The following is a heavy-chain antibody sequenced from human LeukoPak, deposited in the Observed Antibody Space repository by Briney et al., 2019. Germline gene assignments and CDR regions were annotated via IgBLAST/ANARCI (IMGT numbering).Heavy chain of an antibody. CDR3: ARGAGYNYPYYFDY. CDR1: GFTVSSNY. Sequence: GGSLRLSCAASGFTVSSNYMNWVRQAPGKGLEWVSVIYGGGNIYYADSVKGRFTISRDNSKNTLYLQMNSLRAEDTAVYYCARGAGYNYPYYFDYWGQGTLVTVSS. CDR2: IYGGGNI. J-gene: IGHJ4*02. D-gene: IGHD5-24*01. V-gene: IGHV3-53*01.